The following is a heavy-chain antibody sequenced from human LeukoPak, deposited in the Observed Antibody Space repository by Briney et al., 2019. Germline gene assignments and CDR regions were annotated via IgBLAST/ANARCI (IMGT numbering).Heavy chain of an antibody. CDR3: AGRGERALDY. Sequence: ASVKVSCKASGYIFSTYGINWVRQAPGQGLEWMGWINTNTGNPTYAQGFTGRFVFSLDTSVSTSYLQISSLKAEDTAIYYCAGRGERALDYWGQGTLVTVSS. CDR2: INTNTGNP. D-gene: IGHD3-10*01. CDR1: GYIFSTYG. V-gene: IGHV7-4-1*02. J-gene: IGHJ4*02.